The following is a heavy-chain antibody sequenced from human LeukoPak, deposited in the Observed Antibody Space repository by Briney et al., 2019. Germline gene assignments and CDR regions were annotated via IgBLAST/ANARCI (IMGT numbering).Heavy chain of an antibody. CDR1: GYTFTSYY. D-gene: IGHD3-22*01. Sequence: ASVKVSCKASGYTFTSYYIHWVRQAPGQGLEWMGLINPSGGSTNYAQKFQGRVTITADKSTSTAYMELSSLRSEDTAVYYCASSYYDSSGYYFLYYWGQGTLVTVSS. CDR2: INPSGGST. CDR3: ASSYYDSSGYYFLYY. J-gene: IGHJ4*02. V-gene: IGHV1-46*01.